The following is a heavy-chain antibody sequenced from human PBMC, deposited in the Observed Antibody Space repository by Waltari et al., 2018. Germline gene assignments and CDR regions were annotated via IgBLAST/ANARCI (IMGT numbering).Heavy chain of an antibody. CDR3: ASRIRDAFDI. Sequence: QLQLQESGPGLVKPSETLSLTCTVSGGSISSSSYYWGWIRQPPGKGLEWIGSIYYSGSTYCTPSLKIRVTISVDTSKTQFSLKLSAVTAADTAVYYCASRIRDAFDIWGQGTMVTVSS. CDR2: IYYSGST. CDR1: GGSISSSSYY. V-gene: IGHV4-39*07. J-gene: IGHJ3*02.